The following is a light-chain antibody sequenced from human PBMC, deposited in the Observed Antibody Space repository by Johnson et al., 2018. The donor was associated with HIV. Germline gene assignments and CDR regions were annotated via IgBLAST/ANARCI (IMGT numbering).Light chain of an antibody. Sequence: QSALTQPPSVSAAPGQKVTISCSGSSSNIGNNYVSWYQQLPGTAPKLLICENNKRPSEIPDRFSGSKSGTSATLGITGLPTGDEADYYCGTWDGSLSAGVFGTGTKVTVL. CDR3: GTWDGSLSAGV. CDR1: SSNIGNNY. J-gene: IGLJ1*01. CDR2: ENN. V-gene: IGLV1-51*02.